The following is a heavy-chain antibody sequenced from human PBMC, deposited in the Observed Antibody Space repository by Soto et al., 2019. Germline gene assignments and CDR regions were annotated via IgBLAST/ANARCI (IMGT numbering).Heavy chain of an antibody. J-gene: IGHJ6*02. CDR3: ARPIGSSYDYYYYGMDV. V-gene: IGHV3-7*01. CDR1: GFTFSSYW. Sequence: GGSLRLSCAASGFTFSSYWMSWVRQAPGKGLEWVANIKQDGSEKYYVDSVKGRFTISRGNAKNSLYLQMDSLRAEDTAVYYCARPIGSSYDYYYYGMDVWGQGTTVTVSS. CDR2: IKQDGSEK. D-gene: IGHD1-26*01.